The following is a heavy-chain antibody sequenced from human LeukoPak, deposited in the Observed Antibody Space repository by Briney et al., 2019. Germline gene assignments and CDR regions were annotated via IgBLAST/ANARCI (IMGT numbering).Heavy chain of an antibody. CDR1: GFIFSDYW. V-gene: IGHV3-7*01. J-gene: IGHJ6*03. CDR2: IDQDESKK. CDR3: ARVSNNYYYYMDA. Sequence: PGGSLRLSCAASGFIFSDYWMSWVRQTPGKGLEWVANIDQDESKKYYVDSVKGRFTISRDNAKNSLYVQMNSLRAEDTAVYYCARVSNNYYYYMDAWGKGTTVTVSS.